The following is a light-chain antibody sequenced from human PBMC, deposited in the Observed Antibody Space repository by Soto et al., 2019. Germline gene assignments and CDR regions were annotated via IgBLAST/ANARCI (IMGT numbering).Light chain of an antibody. CDR3: QQYVQWPLIT. V-gene: IGKV3-15*01. CDR1: QSVSRN. J-gene: IGKJ5*01. Sequence: EIVMTQSPATLSVSPGERATLSCRASQSVSRNLLAWYQQKPGQAPRLLIHGVSTRATGIPARFSGSGSATEFTLTISSQQSEDFAIYYCQQYVQWPLITFGQGTRLEIK. CDR2: GVS.